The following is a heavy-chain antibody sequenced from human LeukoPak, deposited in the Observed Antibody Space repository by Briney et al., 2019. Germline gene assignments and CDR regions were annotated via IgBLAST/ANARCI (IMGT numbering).Heavy chain of an antibody. Sequence: GGSLRLSCAASGFTFDDYAMHWVRHAPGKGLEWVSGISWNSGSIGYADSVKGRFTISRDNAKNSLYLQMNSLRAEDTALYYCAKDGYDSSGYTEGYFDYWGQGTLVTVSS. V-gene: IGHV3-9*01. J-gene: IGHJ4*02. D-gene: IGHD3-22*01. CDR1: GFTFDDYA. CDR2: ISWNSGSI. CDR3: AKDGYDSSGYTEGYFDY.